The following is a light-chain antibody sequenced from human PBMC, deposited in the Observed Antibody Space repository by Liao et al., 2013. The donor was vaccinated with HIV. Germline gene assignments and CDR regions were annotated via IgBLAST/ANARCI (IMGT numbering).Light chain of an antibody. V-gene: IGLV3-21*01. Sequence: SYVLTQPPSVSVAPGKTARITCGGDNFGTKRVHWYQQKPGQSPVLVIYQDTKRPSGIPERFSGSNSGNTATLTISGTQAMDEADYYCQAWDSSTEVLFGGGTKLTVL. CDR3: QAWDSSTEVL. J-gene: IGLJ2*01. CDR1: NFGTKR. CDR2: QDT.